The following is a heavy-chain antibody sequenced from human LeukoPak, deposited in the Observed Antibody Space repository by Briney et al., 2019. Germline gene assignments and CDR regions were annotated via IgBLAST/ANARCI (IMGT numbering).Heavy chain of an antibody. Sequence: PSETLSLTCTVSGGSISSSSYYWGWIRQPPGKGLEWIGSIYYSGSTYYNPSLKSRVTISVDTSKNQFSLKLSSVTAADTAVYYCARESGSYDHGFDYWGQGTLVTVSS. D-gene: IGHD1-26*01. CDR2: IYYSGST. CDR1: GGSISSSSYY. V-gene: IGHV4-39*07. CDR3: ARESGSYDHGFDY. J-gene: IGHJ4*02.